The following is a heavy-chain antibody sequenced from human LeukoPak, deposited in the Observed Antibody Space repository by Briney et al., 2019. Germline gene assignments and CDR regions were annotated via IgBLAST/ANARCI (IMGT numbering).Heavy chain of an antibody. CDR2: ISWNSGSI. CDR3: AKGGDGSYDPLSLLFY. Sequence: PGRSLRLSCAASGFTFDDYAMHWVRQAPGKGLEWVSGISWNSGSIGYADSVKGRFTISRDNAKNSLYLQMNSLRAEDTALYYCAKGGDGSYDPLSLLFYWGQGTLVTVSS. CDR1: GFTFDDYA. V-gene: IGHV3-9*01. D-gene: IGHD1-26*01. J-gene: IGHJ4*02.